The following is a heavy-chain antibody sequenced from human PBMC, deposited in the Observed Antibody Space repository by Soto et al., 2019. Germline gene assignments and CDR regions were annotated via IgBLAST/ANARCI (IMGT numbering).Heavy chain of an antibody. CDR1: GFTFSSYD. Sequence: GGSLRLSCAASGFTFSSYDMHWVRQATGKGLEWVSAIGTAGDTYYPGSVKGRFTISRENAKNSLYLQMNSLRAGDTAVYYCARGYYYDSSGYYFLSTPDAFDIWGQGTMVTVSS. CDR3: ARGYYYDSSGYYFLSTPDAFDI. D-gene: IGHD3-22*01. CDR2: IGTAGDT. J-gene: IGHJ3*02. V-gene: IGHV3-13*01.